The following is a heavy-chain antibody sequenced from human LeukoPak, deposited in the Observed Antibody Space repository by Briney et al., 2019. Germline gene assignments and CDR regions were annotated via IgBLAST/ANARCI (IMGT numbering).Heavy chain of an antibody. Sequence: ASVKVSCKASGYTFTNHYMHWVRQAPGQGLEWMGIINPSGGGASYAQKFQGRVTMTRDMSTNTFYMELCSLRFEDTAVYYCARDVSHSGSRDAWWFDPWGQGTLVTVSS. D-gene: IGHD6-13*01. J-gene: IGHJ5*02. CDR1: GYTFTNHY. V-gene: IGHV1-46*01. CDR3: ARDVSHSGSRDAWWFDP. CDR2: INPSGGGA.